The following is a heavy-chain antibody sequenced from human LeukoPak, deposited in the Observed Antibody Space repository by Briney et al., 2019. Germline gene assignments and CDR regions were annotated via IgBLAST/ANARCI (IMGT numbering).Heavy chain of an antibody. Sequence: SETLSLTCTVSGGSISSYYWSWIRQPPGKGLEWIGYIYYSGSTNYNPSLKSRVTISVDTSKNQFSLKLSSVTAADTAVYYCARDLGYGEFDYWGQGTLVTVSS. D-gene: IGHD4-17*01. CDR3: ARDLGYGEFDY. V-gene: IGHV4-59*12. J-gene: IGHJ4*02. CDR2: IYYSGST. CDR1: GGSISSYY.